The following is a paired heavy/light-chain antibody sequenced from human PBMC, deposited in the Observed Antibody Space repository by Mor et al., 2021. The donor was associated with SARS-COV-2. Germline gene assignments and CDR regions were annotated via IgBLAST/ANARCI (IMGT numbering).Heavy chain of an antibody. CDR1: GFTFSSDW. V-gene: IGHV3-7*01. CDR2: IDQHGSQR. Sequence: EVQLVESGGGLVQPGGSLRLSCVASGFTFSSDWMNWVRQAPGKGLEWVANIDQHGSQRYYVDSVKGRFTISRDNARNSLFLQMDSLRADDTAVYYCARDPDPIPGVSLDSWGQGALVTVSS. CDR3: ARDPDPIPGVSLDS. J-gene: IGHJ4*02. D-gene: IGHD3-10*01.
Light chain of an antibody. CDR3: QQYNHWPPIT. J-gene: IGKJ5*01. CDR2: GVS. V-gene: IGKV3D-15*01. Sequence: EIVMTQSPATLSVSPGERATLSCRASQSVSSNLAWYQQKPGQAPRLLIYGVSTRATGIPARFSGSGSGTEFTLTISSLQSEDFAVYYCQQYNHWPPITFGQGTRLEIK. CDR1: QSVSSN.